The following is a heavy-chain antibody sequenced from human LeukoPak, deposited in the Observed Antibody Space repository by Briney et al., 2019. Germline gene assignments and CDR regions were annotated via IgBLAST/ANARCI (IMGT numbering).Heavy chain of an antibody. J-gene: IGHJ4*02. CDR1: GGTFSSYA. V-gene: IGHV1-69*01. Sequence: SVKVSCKASGGTFSSYAISWVRQAPGQGLEWMGGIIPIFGTANYAQKFQGRVTITADESTSTAYMELSNLRSEDTAVYYCARGSDLLAAFDIWGQGTLVTVSS. CDR2: IIPIFGTA. D-gene: IGHD2-15*01. CDR3: ARGSDLLAAFDI.